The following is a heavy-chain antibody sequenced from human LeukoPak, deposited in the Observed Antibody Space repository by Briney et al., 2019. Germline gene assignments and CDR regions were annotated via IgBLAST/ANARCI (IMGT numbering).Heavy chain of an antibody. CDR3: ARFSLHHRITVAGQFGLDY. D-gene: IGHD6-19*01. Sequence: ASVKVSCKASGYTVTSYGISWVRQARGQGLEWMGIINPSGGSTNYAQKLQGRVTMTRDPSPSTVYMEQSSLGSEDTAVYDCARFSLHHRITVAGQFGLDYWGQGTLVSLSS. V-gene: IGHV1-46*01. CDR2: INPSGGST. J-gene: IGHJ4*02. CDR1: GYTVTSYG.